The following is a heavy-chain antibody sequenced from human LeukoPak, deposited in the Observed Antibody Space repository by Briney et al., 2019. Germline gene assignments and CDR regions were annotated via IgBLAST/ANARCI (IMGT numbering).Heavy chain of an antibody. D-gene: IGHD5-18*01. V-gene: IGHV3-30-3*01. CDR1: GFTFSSYA. CDR3: ARDPAMAYFDY. Sequence: PGGSLRLSCAASGFTFSSYAMRWVRHAPGKGLEWVAVISYDGSNKYYADSVKGRFTISRDNSKNTLYLQMNSLRAEDTAVYYCARDPAMAYFDYWGQGTLVTVSS. J-gene: IGHJ4*02. CDR2: ISYDGSNK.